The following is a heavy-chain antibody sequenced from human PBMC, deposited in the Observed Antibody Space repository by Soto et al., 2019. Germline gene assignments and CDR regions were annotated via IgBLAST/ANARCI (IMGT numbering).Heavy chain of an antibody. D-gene: IGHD3-10*01. J-gene: IGHJ6*02. CDR1: GDSVSSYK. Sequence: QVQLQESGPGLVKPSETLSLTCTVSGDSVSSYKWSWIRQTPGKGLEWIGYIDNNGGTSYNPSLRSRVTMSLDPSTKPLSLRLNSVTAADPAVYYGVRQGFGALHGLVAVCGQGTTVTVP. CDR2: IDNNGGT. CDR3: VRQGFGALHGLVAV. V-gene: IGHV4-59*08.